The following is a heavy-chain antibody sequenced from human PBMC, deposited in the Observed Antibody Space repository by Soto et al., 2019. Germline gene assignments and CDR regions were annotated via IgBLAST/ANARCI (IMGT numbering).Heavy chain of an antibody. J-gene: IGHJ5*02. D-gene: IGHD1-7*01. CDR2: ISSNGGST. CDR1: GFTFSSYA. CDR3: ARARSANWNYHENWFDP. V-gene: IGHV3-64*01. Sequence: PGGSLRLSCAASGFTFSSYAMHWVRQAPGKGLEYVSAISSNGGSTYYANSVKGRFTISRDNSKNTLYLQMGSLRAEDMAVYYCARARSANWNYHENWFDPWGQGTLVTVSS.